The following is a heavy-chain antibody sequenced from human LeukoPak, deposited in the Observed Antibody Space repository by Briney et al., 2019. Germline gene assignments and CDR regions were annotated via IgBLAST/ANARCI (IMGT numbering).Heavy chain of an antibody. V-gene: IGHV3-43*02. CDR3: AKDYY. CDR1: GFTFDDYP. Sequence: QPGGSLRLSCAASGFTFDDYPMHWVPQGPGKGLEWLSLISGDGATTYYADSVKGRFTISRDNIKNSLYLQMNSLRTEDTALYYCAKDYYWGQGTLVTVSS. CDR2: ISGDGATT. J-gene: IGHJ4*02.